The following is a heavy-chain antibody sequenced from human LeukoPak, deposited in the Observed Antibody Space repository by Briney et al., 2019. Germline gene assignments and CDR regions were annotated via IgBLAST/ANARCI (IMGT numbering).Heavy chain of an antibody. J-gene: IGHJ4*02. D-gene: IGHD3-10*01. Sequence: ASVKVSCKASGYTFTSYYMHWVRQAPGQGLEWMGIINPSGGSTSYAQKFQGRVTMTRDMSTSTAYMELRSLRSDDTAVYYCARAPFGESLRDYWGQGTLVTVSS. CDR1: GYTFTSYY. CDR3: ARAPFGESLRDY. CDR2: INPSGGST. V-gene: IGHV1-46*01.